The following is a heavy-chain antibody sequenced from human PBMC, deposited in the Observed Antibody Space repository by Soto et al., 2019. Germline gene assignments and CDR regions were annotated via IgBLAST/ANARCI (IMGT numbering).Heavy chain of an antibody. J-gene: IGHJ4*02. CDR1: GGSINSGAYY. Sequence: SETLSLTCTVSGGSINSGAYYWSWIRQHPGKGLEWIGYIFTSGSTYYNPSLKSRVTISVDTSKNHFSLKLRSVTAADTAVYYCAKDGIRGIHLDNWGQGTLVTVSS. V-gene: IGHV4-31*03. CDR3: AKDGIRGIHLDN. CDR2: IFTSGST.